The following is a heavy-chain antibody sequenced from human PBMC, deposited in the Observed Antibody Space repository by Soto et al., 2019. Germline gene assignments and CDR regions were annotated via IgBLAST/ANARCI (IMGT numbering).Heavy chain of an antibody. Sequence: QVQLQESGPGLVKPSQTLSLTCTVSGGTISRSGYFWSWIRQHPGKGLEWIGYIYDSGSTYYNPSLKSRVSRSVDTSKNQFSLNLTSVTAADTAMYYCARSSRSYFDYWGQGTLVTVSS. CDR3: ARSSRSYFDY. CDR1: GGTISRSGYF. J-gene: IGHJ4*02. CDR2: IYDSGST. V-gene: IGHV4-31*03.